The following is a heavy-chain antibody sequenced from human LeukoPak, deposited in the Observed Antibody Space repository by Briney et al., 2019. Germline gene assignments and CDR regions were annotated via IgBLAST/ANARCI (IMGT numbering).Heavy chain of an antibody. CDR1: GYSISSGYY. Sequence: SETLSLTCAVSGYSISSGYYWGWIRQPPGKGLEWIGSIYHSGSTYYNPSLKSRVTILVDMSKNQFSLRLSSVTAADTAVYYCASLRDEIVVVVAAIDYWGQGTLVTVSS. J-gene: IGHJ4*02. CDR2: IYHSGST. CDR3: ASLRDEIVVVVAAIDY. D-gene: IGHD2-15*01. V-gene: IGHV4-38-2*01.